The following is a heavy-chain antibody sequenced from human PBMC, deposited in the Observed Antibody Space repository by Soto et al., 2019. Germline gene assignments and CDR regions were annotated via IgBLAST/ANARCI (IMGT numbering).Heavy chain of an antibody. CDR2: INPNSGDT. CDR3: ARTGWVTVVIEPTGFDP. CDR1: GYTFTANY. J-gene: IGHJ5*02. V-gene: IGHV1-2*02. Sequence: GASVKISCKASGYTFTANYMHWVRQAPGQGLEWMGWINPNSGDTNYAQEFQGRVTMTRDTSINTAYMELSRLRSDDTAVYYCARTGWVTVVIEPTGFDPWGQGTLVTVSS. D-gene: IGHD2-15*01.